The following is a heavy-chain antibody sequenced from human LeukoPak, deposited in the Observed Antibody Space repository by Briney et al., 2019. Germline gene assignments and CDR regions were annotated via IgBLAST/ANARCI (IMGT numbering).Heavy chain of an antibody. CDR2: ISYDGSNK. D-gene: IGHD3-22*01. V-gene: IGHV3-30*18. J-gene: IGHJ2*01. CDR3: AKNRDRGVPTYYYDSSGSSHFDL. Sequence: GGSLRLSCAASGFTFSNYWMHWVRQAPGKGLEWVAVISYDGSNKYYADSVKGRFTISRDNSKNTLYLQMNSLRAEDTAVYYCAKNRDRGVPTYYYDSSGSSHFDLWGRGTLVTVSS. CDR1: GFTFSNYW.